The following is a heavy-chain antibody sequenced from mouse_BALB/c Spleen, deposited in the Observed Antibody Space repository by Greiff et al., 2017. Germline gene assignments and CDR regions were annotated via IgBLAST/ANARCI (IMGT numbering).Heavy chain of an antibody. CDR3: ARSIGYYAMDY. CDR2: INPYNGDT. J-gene: IGHJ4*01. V-gene: IGHV1-20*02. D-gene: IGHD2-14*01. Sequence: VQLKQSGPELVKPGASVKISCKASGYSFTGYFMNWVMQSHGKSLEWIGRINPYNGDTFYNQKFKGKATLTVDKSSSTAHMELRSLASEDSAVYYCARSIGYYAMDYWGQGTSVTVSS. CDR1: GYSFTGYF.